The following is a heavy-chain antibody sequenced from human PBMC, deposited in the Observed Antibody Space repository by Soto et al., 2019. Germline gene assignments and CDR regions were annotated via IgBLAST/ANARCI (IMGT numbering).Heavy chain of an antibody. CDR2: ISAYNGNT. D-gene: IGHD1-26*01. Sequence: GASVKVSCKASGYTFTSYGISWVRQAPGQGLEWMGWISAYNGNTNYAQKLQGRVTMTTDTSTSTAYMELRSLRSDDTAVYYCARDLSAVAATTEHWFDPWGQGTLVTVSS. J-gene: IGHJ5*02. CDR3: ARDLSAVAATTEHWFDP. CDR1: GYTFTSYG. V-gene: IGHV1-18*01.